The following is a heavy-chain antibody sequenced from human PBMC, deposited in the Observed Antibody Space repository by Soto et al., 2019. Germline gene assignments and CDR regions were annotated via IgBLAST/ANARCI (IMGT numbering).Heavy chain of an antibody. J-gene: IGHJ4*02. D-gene: IGHD2-21*02. V-gene: IGHV4-30-2*02. CDR3: AKDSRIVVVTAPYDY. CDR2: IYHSGST. CDR1: GGSISSGGYS. Sequence: PSETLSLTCAVSGGSISSGGYSWSWIRQPPGKGLEWIGYIYHSGSTYYNPSLKSRFTISRDNSKDTLYLQMNSLRAEDTAVYYCAKDSRIVVVTAPYDYWGQGTLVTVSS.